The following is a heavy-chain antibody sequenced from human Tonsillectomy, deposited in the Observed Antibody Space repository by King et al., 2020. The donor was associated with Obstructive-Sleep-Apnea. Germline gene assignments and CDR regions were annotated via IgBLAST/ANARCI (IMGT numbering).Heavy chain of an antibody. CDR2: IRSKIDSGTT. CDR3: TRETYYDFWSGLGGMDV. V-gene: IGHV3-15*01. CDR1: GFTCSNAW. Sequence: VQLVESGGCLVKPGGSLRLSCASSGFTCSNAWRSWVRQAPGKGLEWGGRIRSKIDSGTTDYAAPVKGRFTISRDDSKNTLYLQMNSLRTEDTAVYYCTRETYYDFWSGLGGMDVWGQGTTVTVSS. J-gene: IGHJ6*02. D-gene: IGHD3-3*01.